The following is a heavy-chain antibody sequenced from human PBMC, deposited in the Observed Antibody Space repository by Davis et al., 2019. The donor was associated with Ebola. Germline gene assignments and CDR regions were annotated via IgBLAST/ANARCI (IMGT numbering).Heavy chain of an antibody. J-gene: IGHJ3*02. CDR3: SRLGYTAMVTDAFDI. CDR2: IHYSGST. Sequence: ETLFLTCTVPGGSISNYHWSWIRQPPGKGLEWIGYIHYSGSTNYNPSLKSRVTISVDTSKNQFSLKLSSVTAAATAVYYCSRLGYTAMVTDAFDIWGQGTMVTVSS. D-gene: IGHD5-18*01. CDR1: GGSISNYH. V-gene: IGHV4-59*01.